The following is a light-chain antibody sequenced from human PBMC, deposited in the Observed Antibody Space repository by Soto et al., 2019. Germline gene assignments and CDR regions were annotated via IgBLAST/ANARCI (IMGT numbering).Light chain of an antibody. Sequence: DIVMTQSPLSLPVTPGEPASISCRSSQSILHSNGNNYLDWYMQKTGQSPQLLIYLGSTRASGVPDRFSGSGSGTDFTLKISRVEAEDVGLYFCMQARQTPITFGQGTRLEMK. J-gene: IGKJ5*01. CDR3: MQARQTPIT. CDR1: QSILHSNGNNY. CDR2: LGS. V-gene: IGKV2-28*01.